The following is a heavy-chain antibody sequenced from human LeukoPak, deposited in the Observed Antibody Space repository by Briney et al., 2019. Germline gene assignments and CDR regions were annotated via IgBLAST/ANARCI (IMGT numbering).Heavy chain of an antibody. Sequence: ASVKVSCKASGGTFSSYAISWVRQAPGQGLEWMGRTIPIFGTANYAQKFQGRVTITTDESTSTAYMELSSLRSEDTAVYYCAREGEAAAGTESPTINWFDPWGQGTLVTVSS. V-gene: IGHV1-69*05. CDR3: AREGEAAAGTESPTINWFDP. CDR2: TIPIFGTA. D-gene: IGHD6-13*01. CDR1: GGTFSSYA. J-gene: IGHJ5*02.